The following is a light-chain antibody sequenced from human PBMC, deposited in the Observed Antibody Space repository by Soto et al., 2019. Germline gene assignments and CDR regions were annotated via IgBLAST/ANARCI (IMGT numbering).Light chain of an antibody. CDR3: QQYKSLPYT. Sequence: DIQMTQSPSTLSASVGDRVTITCRASQSISMWLAWYQQKPGKAPKFLIYEASNLQSGVPSRFSGSGSGTEFTLTIGSLQPDDFEPYYCQQYKSLPYTFGHGTEVEIK. J-gene: IGKJ2*01. CDR2: EAS. V-gene: IGKV1-5*03. CDR1: QSISMW.